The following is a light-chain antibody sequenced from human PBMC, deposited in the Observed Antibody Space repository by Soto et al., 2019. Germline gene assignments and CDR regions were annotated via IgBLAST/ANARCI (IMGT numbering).Light chain of an antibody. CDR3: QQYGSSPKT. CDR2: GAS. V-gene: IGKV3-20*01. Sequence: EIVFTQSPCTLSLSPFERSTLSCRASQSVSSSYLAWYQQKPGQAPRLLIYGASSRATGIPDRFSGSGSGTDFTLTISRLEPEDFAVYYCQQYGSSPKTFGQGTKVDIK. CDR1: QSVSSSY. J-gene: IGKJ1*01.